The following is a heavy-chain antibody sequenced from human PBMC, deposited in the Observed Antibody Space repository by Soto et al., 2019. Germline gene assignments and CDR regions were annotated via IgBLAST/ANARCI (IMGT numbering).Heavy chain of an antibody. Sequence: SETPSLSCAVSGGSISSSNWWCLVRQPPGKGLEWIGEIYHSGSTNYNPSLNSRVTISVDKSKNQFSLKLSSVTAADTAVYYCASSIAARPRDYYYGMDVWGQGTTVTVSS. CDR1: GGSISSSNW. CDR3: ASSIAARPRDYYYGMDV. D-gene: IGHD6-6*01. J-gene: IGHJ6*02. V-gene: IGHV4-4*02. CDR2: IYHSGST.